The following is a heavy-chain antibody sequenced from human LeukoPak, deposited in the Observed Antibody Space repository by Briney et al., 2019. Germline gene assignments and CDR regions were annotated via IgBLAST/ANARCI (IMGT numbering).Heavy chain of an antibody. CDR2: IYYSGST. CDR1: GGSISSSSYY. Sequence: PSATLSLTCTVSGGSISSSSYYWGWIRQPPGKGLEWIGSIYYSGSTYYNPSLKSRVTISVDTSKNQFSLKLSSVTAADTAVYYRARRPYTGYYVYWGQGTLLTVSS. CDR3: ARRPYTGYYVY. J-gene: IGHJ4*02. D-gene: IGHD1-26*01. V-gene: IGHV4-39*01.